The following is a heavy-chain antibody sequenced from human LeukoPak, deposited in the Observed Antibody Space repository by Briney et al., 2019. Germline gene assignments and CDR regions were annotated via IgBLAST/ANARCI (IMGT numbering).Heavy chain of an antibody. J-gene: IGHJ3*02. V-gene: IGHV3-11*04. CDR3: VRDGDRMVRAAFDI. D-gene: IGHD3-10*01. CDR2: ISSSGSTI. Sequence: PGGSLRLSCAASGFTFSNAWMSWVRQAPGKGLEWVSYISSSGSTIYYADSVKGRFTISRDNAKNSLYLQMNSLRVEDTAVYYCVRDGDRMVRAAFDIWGQGTVVIVSS. CDR1: GFTFSNAW.